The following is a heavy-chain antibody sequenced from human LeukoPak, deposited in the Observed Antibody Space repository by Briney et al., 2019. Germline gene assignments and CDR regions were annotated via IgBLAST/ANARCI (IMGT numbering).Heavy chain of an antibody. CDR3: AREDDYGDYVYAFDI. V-gene: IGHV3-21*01. Sequence: GGSLRLSCAASGFTFSSYSMNRVRQAPGKGLEWVSSISSSSSYIYYADSVKGRFTISRDNAKNSLYLQMNSLRAEDTAVYYCAREDDYGDYVYAFDIWGQGTMVIVSS. J-gene: IGHJ3*02. D-gene: IGHD4-17*01. CDR1: GFTFSSYS. CDR2: ISSSSSYI.